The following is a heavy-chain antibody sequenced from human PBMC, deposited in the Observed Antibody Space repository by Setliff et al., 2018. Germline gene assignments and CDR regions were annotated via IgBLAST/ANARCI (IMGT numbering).Heavy chain of an antibody. D-gene: IGHD3-10*01. Sequence: PSETLSLTCTVSGGSISSSSYQWGWVRQTPGKGLEWIGSIYYSGTACYNPSLKSRVTISVDTSKNQFSLQVTSVTATDTAVYYCARHEFVGGHYGSVTYRHFDYWGQGILVTVSS. V-gene: IGHV4-39*01. CDR3: ARHEFVGGHYGSVTYRHFDY. J-gene: IGHJ4*02. CDR1: GGSISSSSYQ. CDR2: IYYSGTA.